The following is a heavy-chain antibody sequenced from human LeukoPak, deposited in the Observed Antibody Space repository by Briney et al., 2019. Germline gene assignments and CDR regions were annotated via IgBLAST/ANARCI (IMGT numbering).Heavy chain of an antibody. CDR3: ARSSRGDAINFDY. D-gene: IGHD2-21*02. V-gene: IGHV3-74*01. J-gene: IGHJ4*02. CDR1: GFTFSSYW. Sequence: GGSLRLSCAASGFTFSSYWMHWVRQAPGKGLVWVSRLNGDGSTTSYADSVKGRFTISRDNAKNTLYLQMNSLGAEDTAVYYCARSSRGDAINFDYWGQGTLVTVSS. CDR2: LNGDGSTT.